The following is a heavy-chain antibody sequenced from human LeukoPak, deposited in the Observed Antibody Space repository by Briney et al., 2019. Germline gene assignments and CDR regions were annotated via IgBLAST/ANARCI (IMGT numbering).Heavy chain of an antibody. D-gene: IGHD2-21*01. CDR1: GGSISSGGYY. Sequence: SQTLSLTCTVSGGSISSGGYYWSWIRQHPGKGLEWIGYIYYSGSTYYNPSLKSRVTISADTSKNQFSLKLSSVTAADTAVYYCARDPVDDAFDIWGQGTMVTVSS. V-gene: IGHV4-31*03. J-gene: IGHJ3*02. CDR3: ARDPVDDAFDI. CDR2: IYYSGST.